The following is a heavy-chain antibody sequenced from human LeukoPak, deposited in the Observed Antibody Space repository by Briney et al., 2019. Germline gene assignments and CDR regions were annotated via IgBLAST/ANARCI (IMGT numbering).Heavy chain of an antibody. D-gene: IGHD3-22*01. CDR3: ARDYYGP. CDR1: GFTVRNNH. J-gene: IGHJ5*02. CDR2: IYSRGST. Sequence: GGSLRLSCAASGFTVRNNHMRWVRQAPGKGLEWVSSIYSRGSTSYVDSVKGRFTISRDNSKNTLFLQMNSLRVEDTAVYYCARDYYGPWGQGTLVTVSS. V-gene: IGHV3-66*03.